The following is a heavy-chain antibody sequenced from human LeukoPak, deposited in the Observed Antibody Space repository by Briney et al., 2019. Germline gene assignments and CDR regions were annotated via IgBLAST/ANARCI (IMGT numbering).Heavy chain of an antibody. CDR3: ARDSGAAAGRGMDV. J-gene: IGHJ6*02. V-gene: IGHV3-53*01. Sequence: PGGSLRLSCAASGLTVSSNYMSWVRQAPGKGLEWVSDIYSGGSTYYADSVKGRFTISRDNSKNTLHLQMNRLRVEDTAVYYCARDSGAAAGRGMDVWGQGTTVTVSS. CDR2: IYSGGST. D-gene: IGHD6-13*01. CDR1: GLTVSSNY.